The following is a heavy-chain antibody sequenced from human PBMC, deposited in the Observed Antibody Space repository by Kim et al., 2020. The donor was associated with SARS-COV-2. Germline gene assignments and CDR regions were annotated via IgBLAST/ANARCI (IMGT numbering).Heavy chain of an antibody. V-gene: IGHV3-9*01. CDR3: AKVGGDTPTDY. D-gene: IGHD4-17*01. J-gene: IGHJ4*02. CDR1: GFTFDDYA. CDR2: ISWNSGSI. Sequence: SLRLSCAASGFTFDDYAMHWVRQAPGKGLEWVSGISWNSGSIGYADSVKGRFTISRDNAKNSLYLQMNSLRAEDTALYYCAKVGGDTPTDYWGQGTLVT.